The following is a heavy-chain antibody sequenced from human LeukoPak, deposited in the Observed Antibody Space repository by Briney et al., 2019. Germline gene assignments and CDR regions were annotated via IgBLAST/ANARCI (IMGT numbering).Heavy chain of an antibody. CDR1: GFTFRSYP. Sequence: MSGGSLRLSCSGSGFTFRSYPMTWVRQAPGKGLEGVSSIDGDGTLKYYADSLKGRFTISRDNANNSVYLQMNTLTADDSGLYFCARDYSSGWFGKGAYWGQGTRVLVSS. CDR3: ARDYSSGWFGKGAY. J-gene: IGHJ4*02. D-gene: IGHD6-19*01. V-gene: IGHV3-21*06. CDR2: IDGDGTLK.